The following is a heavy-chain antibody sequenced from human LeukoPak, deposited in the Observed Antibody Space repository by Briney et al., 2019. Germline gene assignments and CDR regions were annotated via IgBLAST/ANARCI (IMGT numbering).Heavy chain of an antibody. CDR3: ARFWDIVVVPTRRDYYGMDV. D-gene: IGHD2-2*01. Sequence: SVKVSCKASGYTFTSYYMHWVRQAPGQGLEWMGGIIPIFGTANYAQKFQGRVTITADESTSTAYMELSSLRSEDTAVYYCARFWDIVVVPTRRDYYGMDVWGQGTTVTVSS. CDR1: GYTFTSYY. CDR2: IIPIFGTA. V-gene: IGHV1-69*13. J-gene: IGHJ6*02.